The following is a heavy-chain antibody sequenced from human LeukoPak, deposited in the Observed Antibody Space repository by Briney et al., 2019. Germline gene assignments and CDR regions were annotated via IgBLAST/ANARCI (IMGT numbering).Heavy chain of an antibody. Sequence: GGSLRLSCAASGFTFSSYRMNWVRQAPGKGLVWVSYISSSSSTIYYADSVKGRFTISRDNAKNSLYLQMNSLRAEDTAVYYCARDRGSGWAAYYFDYWGQGTLVTVSS. J-gene: IGHJ4*02. CDR2: ISSSSSTI. CDR3: ARDRGSGWAAYYFDY. CDR1: GFTFSSYR. D-gene: IGHD6-19*01. V-gene: IGHV3-48*01.